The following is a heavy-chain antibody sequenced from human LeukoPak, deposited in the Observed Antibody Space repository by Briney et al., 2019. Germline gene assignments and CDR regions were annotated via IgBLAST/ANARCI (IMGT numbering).Heavy chain of an antibody. J-gene: IGHJ6*03. Sequence: PGGSLRLSCAASGFIFGNYAMQWVRQATGMGLEWVAFIRYDGGNTYYADSVKGRFTISRDNSKNTLYLQMSSLRGEDTAVYYCARDGYSGSYYRLYYFFMDVWGKGTTVTVSS. CDR2: IRYDGGNT. CDR3: ARDGYSGSYYRLYYFFMDV. D-gene: IGHD1-26*01. CDR1: GFIFGNYA. V-gene: IGHV3-30*02.